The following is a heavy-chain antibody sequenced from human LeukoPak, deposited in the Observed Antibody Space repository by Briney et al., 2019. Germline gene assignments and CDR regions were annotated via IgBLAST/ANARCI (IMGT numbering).Heavy chain of an antibody. CDR2: ISGSGGNT. CDR3: ARPARPDYYYYYGMDV. V-gene: IGHV3-23*01. D-gene: IGHD1-14*01. J-gene: IGHJ6*02. Sequence: GGSLRLSCAASGFTFSSYAMSWVRQSPGKGLEWVSAISGSGGNTYSADSVKGRFTISRDNAKKSLYLQMNSLRAEDTAVYYCARPARPDYYYYYGMDVWGQGTTVTVSS. CDR1: GFTFSSYA.